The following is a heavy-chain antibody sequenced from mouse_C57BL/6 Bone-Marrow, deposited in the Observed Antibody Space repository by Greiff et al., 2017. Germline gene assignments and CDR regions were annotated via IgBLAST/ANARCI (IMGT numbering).Heavy chain of an antibody. CDR2: IWTGGGT. J-gene: IGHJ1*03. CDR1: GFSLTSYA. V-gene: IGHV2-9-1*01. CDR3: ARNPSMVAYWYFDV. D-gene: IGHD2-2*01. Sequence: VKLQESGPGLVAPSQSLSFTCTVSGFSLTSYAISWVRQPPGKGLEWLGVIWTGGGTNYNSALKSRLSISKDNSKSQVFLKMNSLQTDDTARYYCARNPSMVAYWYFDVWGTGTTVTVSS.